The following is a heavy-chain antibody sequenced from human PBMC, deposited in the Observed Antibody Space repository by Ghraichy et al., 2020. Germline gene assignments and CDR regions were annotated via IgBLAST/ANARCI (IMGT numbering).Heavy chain of an antibody. Sequence: GGSLRLSCAASGFTFSSYWMSWVRQAPGKGLEWVANIKQDGSEKYYVDSVKGRFTISRDNAKNSLYLQMNSLRAEDTAVYYCASLELTGDLRDDYFDYWGQGTLVTVSS. D-gene: IGHD7-27*01. CDR1: GFTFSSYW. CDR2: IKQDGSEK. J-gene: IGHJ4*02. V-gene: IGHV3-7*01. CDR3: ASLELTGDLRDDYFDY.